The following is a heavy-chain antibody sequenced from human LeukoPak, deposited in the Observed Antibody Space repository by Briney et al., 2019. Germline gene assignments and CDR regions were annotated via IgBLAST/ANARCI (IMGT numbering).Heavy chain of an antibody. V-gene: IGHV3-49*04. Sequence: GGSLGLSCTASGFTFGDYAMSWVRQAPGKGLEWVGFIRSKAYGGTTEYAASVKCRFTISRDDSKSIAYLKMNNLKTEDTAVYYCTRAQRRGYSGYDLGYWGQGTLVTVSS. D-gene: IGHD5-12*01. CDR2: IRSKAYGGTT. CDR3: TRAQRRGYSGYDLGY. J-gene: IGHJ4*02. CDR1: GFTFGDYA.